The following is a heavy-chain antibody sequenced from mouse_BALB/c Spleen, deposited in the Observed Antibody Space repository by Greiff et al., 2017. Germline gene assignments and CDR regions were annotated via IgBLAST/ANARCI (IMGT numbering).Heavy chain of an antibody. Sequence: EVHLVESGGGLVQPGGSMKLSCVASGFTFSNYWMNWVRQSPEKGLEWVAEIRLKSNNYATHYAESVKGRFTISRDDSKSSVYLQMNNLRAEDTGIYYCTRRNYGSSSFAYWGQGTLVTVSA. CDR2: IRLKSNNYAT. CDR1: GFTFSNYW. J-gene: IGHJ3*01. D-gene: IGHD1-1*01. CDR3: TRRNYGSSSFAY. V-gene: IGHV6-6*02.